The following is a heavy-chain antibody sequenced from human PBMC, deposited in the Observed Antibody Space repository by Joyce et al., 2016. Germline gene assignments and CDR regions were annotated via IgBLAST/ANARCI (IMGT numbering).Heavy chain of an antibody. CDR1: GESSSGYF. V-gene: IGHV4-34*01. Sequence: QVQLQQWGAGLLKPSETLSLTCDVYGESSSGYFWSWIRQPPGQGLEWIGEVSHSGTTDYNSSLKSRVTISVDTSKNQFSLRLTSVTAADTAVYYCARVWATPSYYGSGRHYYYYYMDVWGSGTTVTVSS. CDR3: ARVWATPSYYGSGRHYYYYYMDV. CDR2: VSHSGTT. J-gene: IGHJ6*03. D-gene: IGHD3-10*01.